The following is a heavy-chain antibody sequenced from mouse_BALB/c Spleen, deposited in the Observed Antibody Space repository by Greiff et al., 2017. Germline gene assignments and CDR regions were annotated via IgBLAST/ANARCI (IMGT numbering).Heavy chain of an antibody. CDR1: GYTFTSYT. D-gene: IGHD2-3*01. CDR3: ARWGLLLYFDY. CDR2: INPSSGYT. V-gene: IGHV1-4*01. J-gene: IGHJ2*01. Sequence: QVQLKQSGAELARPGASVKMSCKASGYTFTSYTMHWVKQRPGQGLEWIGYINPSSGYTNYNQKFKDKATLTADKSSSTAYMQLSSLTSEDSAVYYCARWGLLLYFDYWGQGTTLTVSS.